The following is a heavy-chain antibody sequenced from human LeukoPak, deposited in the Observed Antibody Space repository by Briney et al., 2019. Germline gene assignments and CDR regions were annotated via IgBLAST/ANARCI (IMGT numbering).Heavy chain of an antibody. D-gene: IGHD5-24*01. Sequence: ASVKVPCKASGYTFTGYYMHWVRQAPGQGLEWMGWINPNSGGTNYAQKFQGRVTMTRDTSISTAYMELSRLRSDDTAVYYCARSRLQPKGDAFDIWGQGTMVTVSS. V-gene: IGHV1-2*02. CDR1: GYTFTGYY. J-gene: IGHJ3*02. CDR3: ARSRLQPKGDAFDI. CDR2: INPNSGGT.